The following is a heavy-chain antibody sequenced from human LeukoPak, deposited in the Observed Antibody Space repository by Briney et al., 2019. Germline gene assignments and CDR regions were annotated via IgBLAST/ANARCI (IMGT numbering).Heavy chain of an antibody. Sequence: SETLSLTCTVSGYSISSGYYWGWIRQPPGKGLEWIGSIYHSGSTYYNPSLKSRVTISVDTSKNQFSLKLSSVTAADTAVYYCARDQGSSWYDYYYYYMDVWGKGTTVTVSS. J-gene: IGHJ6*03. CDR1: GYSISSGYY. CDR2: IYHSGST. V-gene: IGHV4-38-2*02. D-gene: IGHD6-13*01. CDR3: ARDQGSSWYDYYYYYMDV.